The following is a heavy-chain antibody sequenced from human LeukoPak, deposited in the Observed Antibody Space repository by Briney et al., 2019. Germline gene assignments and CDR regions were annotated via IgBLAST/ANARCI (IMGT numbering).Heavy chain of an antibody. CDR2: MNPNSGNT. J-gene: IGHJ4*02. Sequence: GASVKVSCKASGYTFTSYDINWVRQATGQGLEWMGWMNPNSGNTGYAQKFQGRVTMTRNTSISTAYMELSSLRSEDTAVYHCARGLETYYDFWSGYYPPDYWGQGTLVTVSS. CDR1: GYTFTSYD. D-gene: IGHD3-3*01. CDR3: ARGLETYYDFWSGYYPPDY. V-gene: IGHV1-8*01.